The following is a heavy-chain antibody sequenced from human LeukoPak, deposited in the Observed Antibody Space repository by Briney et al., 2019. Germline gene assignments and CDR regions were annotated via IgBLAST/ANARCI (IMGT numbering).Heavy chain of an antibody. D-gene: IGHD3-22*01. Sequence: PSETLSLTCTVSGGSISSSSYYWGWIRQPPGKGLEWIGSIYYSGSTYYNPSLKSRVTISVDTSKNQFSLRLSSVTAADTAVYYCARHKVVGAFDIWGQGTMVTVSS. J-gene: IGHJ3*02. CDR2: IYYSGST. CDR1: GGSISSSSYY. CDR3: ARHKVVGAFDI. V-gene: IGHV4-39*01.